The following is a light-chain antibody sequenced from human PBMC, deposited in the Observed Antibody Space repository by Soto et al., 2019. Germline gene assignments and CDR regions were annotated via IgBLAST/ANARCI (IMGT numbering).Light chain of an antibody. Sequence: DIQMTQSPSTLSASVGDRVTITCRASQSISNYLAWYHQKPGKTPRLLIYGATTLQSGVPSRFSGSGSGTDFALTISSLQPEDFATYYCQQLKSYVTFGQGTKVDI. CDR1: QSISNY. CDR3: QQLKSYVT. J-gene: IGKJ1*01. V-gene: IGKV1-9*01. CDR2: GAT.